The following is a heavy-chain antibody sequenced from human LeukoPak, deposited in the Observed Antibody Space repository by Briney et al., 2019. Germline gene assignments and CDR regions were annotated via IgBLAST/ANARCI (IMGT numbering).Heavy chain of an antibody. Sequence: GRFTISRDNAKNSLYLRMNSLRAEDTAVYYCAREEPLAYSSGWYGDYWGQGTLVTVSS. V-gene: IGHV3-11*05. CDR3: AREEPLAYSSGWYGDY. J-gene: IGHJ4*02. D-gene: IGHD6-19*01.